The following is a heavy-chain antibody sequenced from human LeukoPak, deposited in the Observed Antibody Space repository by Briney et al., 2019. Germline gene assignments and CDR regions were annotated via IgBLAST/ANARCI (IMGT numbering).Heavy chain of an antibody. Sequence: PGGSLRLSCAASGFTFSSYAMSWVRQAPGKGLEWVSGISDSGTGTYYADSVKGRFTISRDNSKNTLFLQMNSLRAEDTAVYYCAKATRVDTAMVPFDYWGQGTLVTVSS. J-gene: IGHJ4*02. V-gene: IGHV3-23*01. CDR2: ISDSGTGT. CDR3: AKATRVDTAMVPFDY. D-gene: IGHD5-18*01. CDR1: GFTFSSYA.